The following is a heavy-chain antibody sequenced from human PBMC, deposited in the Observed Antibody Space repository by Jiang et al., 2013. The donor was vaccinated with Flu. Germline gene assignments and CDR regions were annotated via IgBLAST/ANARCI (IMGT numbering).Heavy chain of an antibody. J-gene: IGHJ3*02. CDR1: GGSISSYY. CDR2: IYYSGST. Sequence: GPGLVKPSETLSLTCTVSGGSISSYYWSWIRQPPGKGLEWIGYIYYSGSTNYNPSLKSRVTISVDTSKNQFSLKLSSVTAADTAVYYCARQLGDWYDAFDIWGQGTMVTVSS. CDR3: ARQLGDWYDAFDI. V-gene: IGHV4-59*08. D-gene: IGHD3-16*01.